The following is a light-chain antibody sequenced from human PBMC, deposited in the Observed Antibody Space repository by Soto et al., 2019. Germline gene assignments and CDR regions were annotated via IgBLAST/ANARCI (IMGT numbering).Light chain of an antibody. CDR3: SSYAGSKSV. CDR1: SSDVGGYVY. V-gene: IGLV2-8*01. J-gene: IGLJ1*01. Sequence: QSVLTQPPSASGSPGQSVTISCTGTSSDVGGYVYVSWYQQHPGKVPKLVIYEVSKRPSGVPDRFSGSKSGNTASLTISGLQADDEADYYCSSYAGSKSVFGPGNKLTVL. CDR2: EVS.